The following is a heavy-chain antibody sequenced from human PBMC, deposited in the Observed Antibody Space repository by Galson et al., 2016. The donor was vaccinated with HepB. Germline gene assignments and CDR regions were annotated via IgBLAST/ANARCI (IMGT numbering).Heavy chain of an antibody. J-gene: IGHJ3*01. V-gene: IGHV3-74*01. D-gene: IGHD3-3*01. CDR3: AREVYYDFWSGYNGAFDG. CDR2: ISGDGRNT. CDR1: GFTFNNYW. Sequence: SLRLSCAASGFTFNNYWIHWVRQSPGNGLVWVSRISGDGRNTNYADSVKGRFTISRDNAKNTVYLHMNSLRAEDTAVYYCAREVYYDFWSGYNGAFDGWGQGTKVTVSS.